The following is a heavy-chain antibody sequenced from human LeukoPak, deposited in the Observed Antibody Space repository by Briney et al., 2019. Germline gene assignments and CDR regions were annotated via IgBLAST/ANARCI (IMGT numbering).Heavy chain of an antibody. D-gene: IGHD2-15*01. J-gene: IGHJ6*03. CDR3: ARYPGGYCSGGSCYSGYYYYYMDV. Sequence: GGSLRLSCAASGFTFSSYWMSWVRQAPGKGLEWVSNINQYGSEKYYVDSVKGRFTISRDNAKNSLYLQVNSLRAEDTAVYYCARYPGGYCSGGSCYSGYYYYYMDVWGKGTTVTISS. V-gene: IGHV3-7*01. CDR1: GFTFSSYW. CDR2: INQYGSEK.